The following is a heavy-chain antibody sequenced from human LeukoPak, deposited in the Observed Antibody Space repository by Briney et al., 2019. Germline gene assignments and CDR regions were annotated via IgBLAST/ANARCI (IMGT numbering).Heavy chain of an antibody. CDR3: ATDRVWFGELFTDY. D-gene: IGHD3-10*01. J-gene: IGHJ4*02. CDR2: FDPEDGET. V-gene: IGHV1-24*01. Sequence: ASVKVSCKVSGYTLTELSMHWVRQAPGKGLEWMGGFDPEDGETIYAQKFQGRVTMTEDTSADTAYMELSSLRSEDTAAYYCATDRVWFGELFTDYWGQGTLVTVSS. CDR1: GYTLTELS.